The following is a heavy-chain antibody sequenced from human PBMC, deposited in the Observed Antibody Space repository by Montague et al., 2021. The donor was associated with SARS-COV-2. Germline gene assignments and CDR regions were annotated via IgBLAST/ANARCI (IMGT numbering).Heavy chain of an antibody. V-gene: IGHV4-59*08. CDR1: DGSIRSYY. Sequence: SETLSVTCTVSDGSIRSYYWNWMRQTPGKGLEWIGYMHDSGTANYNPSLRSRVTLMVDASRNQFSLELSSVTAADTAMYYCTRLPRGSGTWGYFDYWAQGTLVTASS. CDR2: MHDSGTA. D-gene: IGHD3-10*01. CDR3: TRLPRGSGTWGYFDY. J-gene: IGHJ4*02.